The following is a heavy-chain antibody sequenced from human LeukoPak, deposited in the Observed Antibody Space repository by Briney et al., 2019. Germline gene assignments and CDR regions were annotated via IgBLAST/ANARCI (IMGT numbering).Heavy chain of an antibody. CDR2: ISYDGSNK. J-gene: IGHJ5*02. V-gene: IGHV3-30-3*01. Sequence: GGSLRLSCAASGFTFSSYAMPWVRQAPGKGLEWVAVISYDGSNKYYADSVKGRFTISRDNSKNTLYLQMNSLRAEDTAVYYCASGGVVVAATGWFDPWGQGTLVTVSS. CDR1: GFTFSSYA. D-gene: IGHD2-15*01. CDR3: ASGGVVVAATGWFDP.